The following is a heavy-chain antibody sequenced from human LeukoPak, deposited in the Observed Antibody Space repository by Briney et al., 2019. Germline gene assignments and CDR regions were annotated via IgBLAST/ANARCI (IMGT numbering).Heavy chain of an antibody. V-gene: IGHV3-30-3*01. CDR1: GFTFSSYA. CDR3: ARDLGELSPPFLDY. J-gene: IGHJ4*02. CDR2: ISYDGSNK. Sequence: GSLRLSCAASGFTFSSYAMHWVRQAPGKGLEGVAVISYDGSNKYYADSVKGRFTISRDNSKSTLYLQMNSLRAEDTAVYYCARDLGELSPPFLDYWGQGTLVTVSS. D-gene: IGHD3-10*01.